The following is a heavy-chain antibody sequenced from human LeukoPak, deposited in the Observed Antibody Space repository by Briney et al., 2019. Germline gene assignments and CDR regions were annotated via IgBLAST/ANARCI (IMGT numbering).Heavy chain of an antibody. J-gene: IGHJ3*02. Sequence: PSETLSLTCTVSGGSISSYYWSWIRQPAGKGLEWIGRIYTSGSTNYNPSLKSRVTISVDTSKNQFSLKLSSVTAADTAVYYCKGDQLLWLTSLITSDDAFDIWGQGTMVTVSS. CDR1: GGSISSYY. D-gene: IGHD2-2*01. V-gene: IGHV4-4*07. CDR2: IYTSGST. CDR3: KGDQLLWLTSLITSDDAFDI.